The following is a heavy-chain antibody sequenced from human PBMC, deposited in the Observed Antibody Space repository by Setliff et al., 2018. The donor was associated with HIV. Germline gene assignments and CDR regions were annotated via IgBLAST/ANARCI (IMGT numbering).Heavy chain of an antibody. D-gene: IGHD6-19*01. V-gene: IGHV1-8*01. Sequence: ASVKVSCKASGYTFTSNDINWVRQATGQGLEWMGWMNPNSGNTGYAQKFQGRVTMTRDTSISTAYMELSSLRSDDTAVYYYVRGAWYSSGWYSSRYMDVWGKGTTVTVSS. CDR3: VRGAWYSSGWYSSRYMDV. J-gene: IGHJ6*03. CDR1: GYTFTSND. CDR2: MNPNSGNT.